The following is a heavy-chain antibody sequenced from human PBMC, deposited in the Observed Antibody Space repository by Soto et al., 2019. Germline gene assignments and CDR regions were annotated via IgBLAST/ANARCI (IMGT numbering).Heavy chain of an antibody. V-gene: IGHV3-9*01. CDR1: GFTFDDYA. CDR3: AKDQGALWFGELFFAP. J-gene: IGHJ5*02. Sequence: EVQLVESGGGLVQPGRSLRLSCAASGFTFDDYAMHWVRQAPGKGLEWVSGISWNSGSIGYADSVKGRFTISRDNAKNSLYLQMNSLRAEDTGLYYCAKDQGALWFGELFFAPWGQGTLVTVSS. D-gene: IGHD3-10*01. CDR2: ISWNSGSI.